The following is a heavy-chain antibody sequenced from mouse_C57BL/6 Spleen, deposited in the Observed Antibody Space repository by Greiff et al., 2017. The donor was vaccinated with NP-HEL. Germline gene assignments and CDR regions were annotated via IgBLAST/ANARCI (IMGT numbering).Heavy chain of an antibody. V-gene: IGHV2-2*01. J-gene: IGHJ4*01. CDR3: ARNRYYGSEDYYAMDY. CDR2: IWSGGST. D-gene: IGHD1-1*01. Sequence: QVQLKQSGPGLVQPSQSLSITCTVSGFSLTSYGVHWVRQSPGKGLEWLGVIWSGGSTDYNAAFISRLSISKDNSKSQVFFKMNSLQADDTAIYYCARNRYYGSEDYYAMDYWGQGTSVTVSS. CDR1: GFSLTSYG.